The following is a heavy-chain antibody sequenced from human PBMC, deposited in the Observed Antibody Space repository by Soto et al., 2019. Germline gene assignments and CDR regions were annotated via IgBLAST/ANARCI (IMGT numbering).Heavy chain of an antibody. D-gene: IGHD3-22*01. CDR3: ARRAWDSYYAIHV. CDR2: ISYDGSDK. Sequence: VQLVESGGGEVQPGRSLRLSCAASGFTYTDFALHWVRQAPGKGLEWVAIISYDGSDKYYAESVKGRFAISRDNPKNTLYLKMNGLRPEDTAVYFCARRAWDSYYAIHVWGQGTTVTVFS. V-gene: IGHV3-30*09. J-gene: IGHJ6*02. CDR1: GFTYTDFA.